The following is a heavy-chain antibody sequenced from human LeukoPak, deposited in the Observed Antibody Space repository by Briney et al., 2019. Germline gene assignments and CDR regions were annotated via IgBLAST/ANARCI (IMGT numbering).Heavy chain of an antibody. V-gene: IGHV7-4-1*02. CDR2: INTNTGNP. Sequence: GASVKVSCKASGYTFTSYAMNWVRQAPGQGLEWMGWINTNTGNPTYAQGFTGRFVFSLDTSVSTAYLQISSLKAEDTAVYYCARELRGSGSYIRKSFGYWGQGTLVTVSS. CDR3: ARELRGSGSYIRKSFGY. CDR1: GYTFTSYA. D-gene: IGHD3-10*01. J-gene: IGHJ4*02.